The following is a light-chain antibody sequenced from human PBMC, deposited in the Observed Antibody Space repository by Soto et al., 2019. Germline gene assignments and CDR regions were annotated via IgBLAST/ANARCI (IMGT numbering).Light chain of an antibody. CDR1: QSVSSSY. Sequence: EIGFTPNPSTLSFSPGERATLPRRASQSVSSSYLAWYQQKPGQAPRLLIFAASSRASGIPDRFSGSGSGTDFTLTISRLEPEDFALFYCQYHGSSPITFGQGTRLEI. CDR3: QYHGSSPIT. V-gene: IGKV3-20*01. CDR2: AAS. J-gene: IGKJ5*01.